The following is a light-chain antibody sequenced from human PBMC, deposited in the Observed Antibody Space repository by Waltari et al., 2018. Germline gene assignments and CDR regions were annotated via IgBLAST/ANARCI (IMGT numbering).Light chain of an antibody. CDR1: QSDLYSSNHKTY. CDR3: HQFYSDPST. V-gene: IGKV4-1*01. J-gene: IGKJ1*01. Sequence: DIVMTQSPDSLAVSLGERATINCNSSQSDLYSSNHKTYLAWYQHKPEHPLKLLIYWASIREAGVPDRVSGSGSGTDFTLTIISLQAEDVAVYYCHQFYSDPSTFGQGTTVEIK. CDR2: WAS.